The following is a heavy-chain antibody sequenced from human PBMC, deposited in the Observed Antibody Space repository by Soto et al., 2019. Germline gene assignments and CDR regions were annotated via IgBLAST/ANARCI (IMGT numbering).Heavy chain of an antibody. CDR2: IIPIFGTA. CDR1: GGTFSSYA. CDR3: ASPTIDYYYYYGIDV. Sequence: QVQLVQSGAEVKKPGSSVKVSCKASGGTFSSYAISWVRQAPGQGLEWMGGIIPIFGTANYAQKFQGRVTITADKSTSTAYLELSSLRSDDTAVYYCASPTIDYYYYYGIDVWGQGTTVTVSS. D-gene: IGHD3-3*01. J-gene: IGHJ6*02. V-gene: IGHV1-69*14.